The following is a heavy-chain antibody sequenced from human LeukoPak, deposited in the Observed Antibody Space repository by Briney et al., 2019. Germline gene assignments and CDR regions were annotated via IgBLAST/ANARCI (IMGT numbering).Heavy chain of an antibody. CDR1: GGTFSSYP. Sequence: SVKVSCKVSGGTFSSYPISWVRQAPGQGLEWMGEITPIFGEAQNAEKFQGRVTITADEPTSTVYMELTSLGLDDTAMYYCARNSRVASTSGLNYWGQGTLVTVSS. CDR2: ITPIFGEA. J-gene: IGHJ4*02. D-gene: IGHD5-12*01. CDR3: ARNSRVASTSGLNY. V-gene: IGHV1-69*01.